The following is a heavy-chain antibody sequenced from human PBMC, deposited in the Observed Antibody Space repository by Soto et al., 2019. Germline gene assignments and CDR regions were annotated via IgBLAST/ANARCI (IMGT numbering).Heavy chain of an antibody. CDR3: ARDMVVVAATHYYYYGMDV. D-gene: IGHD2-15*01. CDR2: IIPILGIA. Sequence: QVQLVQSGAEVKKPGSSVKVSCKASGGTFSSYTISWVRQAPGQGLEWMGRIIPILGIANYAQKFQGRVTITADKSTSTAYMELSSLRSEDTAVYYCARDMVVVAATHYYYYGMDVWGQGTTVTVSS. CDR1: GGTFSSYT. J-gene: IGHJ6*02. V-gene: IGHV1-69*08.